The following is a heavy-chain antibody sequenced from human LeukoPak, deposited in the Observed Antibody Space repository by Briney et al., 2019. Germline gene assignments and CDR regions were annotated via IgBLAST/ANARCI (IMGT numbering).Heavy chain of an antibody. CDR3: ARTTRRWTGGWYDNDY. D-gene: IGHD6-19*01. Sequence: PSETLSLTCAVSGGSISSGGYSWGWIRQPPGKGLEWIGYIYHSGSTYYNPSLKSRVTISVDRSKNQFSLKLNSVTAADTAVYYCARTTRRWTGGWYDNDYWGQGTLVTVSS. V-gene: IGHV4-30-2*01. CDR1: GGSISSGGYS. J-gene: IGHJ4*02. CDR2: IYHSGST.